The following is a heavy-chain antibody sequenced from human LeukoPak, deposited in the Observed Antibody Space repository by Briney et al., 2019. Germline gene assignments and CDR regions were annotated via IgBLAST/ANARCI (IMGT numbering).Heavy chain of an antibody. CDR1: GGSISGYY. CDR2: IHSTGSS. D-gene: IGHD2-21*02. Sequence: PSETLSLTCTVSGGSISGYYWGCFRQAAGKGLEWIGRIHSTGSSNYNPSLKSRLTMSIDTSRNQFSLKLRSVTAADTAIYYCAREHPTAIATDYWGQGTLVTVSS. V-gene: IGHV4-4*07. J-gene: IGHJ4*02. CDR3: AREHPTAIATDY.